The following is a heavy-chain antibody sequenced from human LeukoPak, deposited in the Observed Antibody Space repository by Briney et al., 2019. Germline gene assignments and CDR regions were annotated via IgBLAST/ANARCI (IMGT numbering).Heavy chain of an antibody. D-gene: IGHD2-2*01. CDR1: GGSISSYY. CDR2: IYYSGST. CDR3: ARAGCSSTSCYED. J-gene: IGHJ4*02. Sequence: SETLSLTCTVSGGSISSYYWSWIRQPPGKGLEWIGYIYYSGSTNYNPSLKSRVTISVDTSKNQFSLKLSSVTAADTAVYYCARAGCSSTSCYEDWGQGTLVTVSS. V-gene: IGHV4-59*01.